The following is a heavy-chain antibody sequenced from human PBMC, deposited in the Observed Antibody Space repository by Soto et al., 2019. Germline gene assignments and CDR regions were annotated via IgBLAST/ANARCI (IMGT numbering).Heavy chain of an antibody. Sequence: KGLEWIGYIYYSGSTNYNPSLKSRVTISVDTSKNQFSLKLSSVTAADTAVYYCARDCSSTSCYGGWFDPWGQGTLVTVSS. V-gene: IGHV4-59*01. CDR2: IYYSGST. J-gene: IGHJ5*02. CDR3: ARDCSSTSCYGGWFDP. D-gene: IGHD2-2*01.